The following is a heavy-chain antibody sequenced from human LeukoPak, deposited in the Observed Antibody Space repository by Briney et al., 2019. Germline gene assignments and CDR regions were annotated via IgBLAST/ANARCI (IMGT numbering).Heavy chain of an antibody. CDR1: GFTFSSYA. D-gene: IGHD1/OR15-1a*01. J-gene: IGHJ6*02. CDR3: GRIAINANNGMDV. CDR2: ISGSGNSGSGGST. V-gene: IGHV3-23*01. Sequence: PGGSLRLSCAASGFTFSSYAMSWVRQAPGKGLEWVSGISGSGNSGSGGSTYYADSVKGRFTVSRDNSKNTLYLQMNSLRAEDTAVYYCGRIAINANNGMDVWGQGTTVTVSS.